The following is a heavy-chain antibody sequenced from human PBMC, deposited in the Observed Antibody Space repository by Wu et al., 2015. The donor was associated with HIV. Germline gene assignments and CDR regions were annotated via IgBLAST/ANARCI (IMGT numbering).Heavy chain of an antibody. J-gene: IGHJ4*02. CDR3: ARGDTEMATIPPDY. Sequence: QVRLVQSGAEVKKPGSSVRVSCKASGDTFSNRAVSWVRQAPGQGLEWMAGTIPVFGTANYAQKFQGRVAITADESTNTAYMELRSLRSDDTAVYYCARGDTEMATIPPDYWGQGALVTVSS. CDR2: TIPVFGTA. V-gene: IGHV1-69*12. CDR1: GDTFSNRA. D-gene: IGHD5-24*01.